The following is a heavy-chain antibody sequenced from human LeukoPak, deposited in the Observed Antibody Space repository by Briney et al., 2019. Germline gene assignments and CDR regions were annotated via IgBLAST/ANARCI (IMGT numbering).Heavy chain of an antibody. D-gene: IGHD6-6*01. CDR2: VYPSGST. V-gene: IGHV4-61*09. J-gene: IGHJ6*03. CDR1: GGSINNPPYS. Sequence: SQTLSLTCTVSGGSINNPPYSWGWIRQPAGKGLEWIGQVYPSGSTDYNPSNPSLKSRVTMSVDTSKNQFSLKLNSVTAADTAVYYCARVSQGYTISPRGGYYYYYMDVWGKGTTVTASS. CDR3: ARVSQGYTISPRGGYYYYYMDV.